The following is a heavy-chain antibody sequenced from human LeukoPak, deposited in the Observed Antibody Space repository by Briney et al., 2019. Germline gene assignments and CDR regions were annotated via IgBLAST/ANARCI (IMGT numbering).Heavy chain of an antibody. Sequence: GGSLRLSCAASGFTFSSYAMSWVRQAPGKGLEWVSAISGSGGSTYYADSVKGRFTISRDNSKNTLYLQMNSLRAEDTAVYYSAKDPDYSGYDYYYYYYMDVWGKGTTVTVSS. J-gene: IGHJ6*03. D-gene: IGHD5-12*01. CDR1: GFTFSSYA. CDR3: AKDPDYSGYDYYYYYYMDV. CDR2: ISGSGGST. V-gene: IGHV3-23*01.